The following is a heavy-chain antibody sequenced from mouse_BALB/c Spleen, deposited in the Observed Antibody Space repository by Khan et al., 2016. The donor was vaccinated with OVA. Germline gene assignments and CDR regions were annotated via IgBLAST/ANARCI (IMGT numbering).Heavy chain of an antibody. CDR3: ERDRGGLLFDY. D-gene: IGHD2-13*01. Sequence: EVELVESGGGLVQVGGSLRLSCATSGFTFTDYYMTWVRQPPGKALEWVGFISNKANGYTTEYSASVKGRFTISRDNSQSILYLQMYTMRTEDSATYYCERDRGGLLFDYWGQGTTLTVSS. J-gene: IGHJ2*01. CDR2: ISNKANGYTT. V-gene: IGHV7-3*02. CDR1: GFTFTDYY.